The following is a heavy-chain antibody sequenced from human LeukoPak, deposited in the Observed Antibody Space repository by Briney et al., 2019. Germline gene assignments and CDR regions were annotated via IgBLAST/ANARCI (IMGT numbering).Heavy chain of an antibody. V-gene: IGHV3-23*01. J-gene: IGHJ4*02. CDR1: GFTFSSYA. CDR2: ISGSGGST. D-gene: IGHD3-10*01. Sequence: PGGSLRLSCAASGFTFSSYAMSWVRQAPGKGLEGVSAISGSGGSTYYADSVKGRFTISRDSSKNTLYLQMNSLRAEDTAVYYCASWGDYGSGSYGLLDYWGQGTLVTVSS. CDR3: ASWGDYGSGSYGLLDY.